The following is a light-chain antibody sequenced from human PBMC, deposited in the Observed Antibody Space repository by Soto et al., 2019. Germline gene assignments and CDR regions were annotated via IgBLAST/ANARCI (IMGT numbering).Light chain of an antibody. V-gene: IGKV1-9*01. J-gene: IGKJ1*01. Sequence: DIQLTQSPSFLSASVGDRVTITCRASQSISSYLVWYQQKPGKAPKLLIYAASTLQSGVPSRFSGSGSGAEFTLTISSLQPEDFATYYCLQLDSYPRTFGQGTKVEIK. CDR3: LQLDSYPRT. CDR1: QSISSY. CDR2: AAS.